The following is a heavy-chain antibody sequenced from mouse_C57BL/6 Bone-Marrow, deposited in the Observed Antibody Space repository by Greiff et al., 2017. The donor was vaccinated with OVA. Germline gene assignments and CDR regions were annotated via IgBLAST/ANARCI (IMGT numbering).Heavy chain of an antibody. D-gene: IGHD1-1*01. V-gene: IGHV2-4*01. J-gene: IGHJ1*03. CDR1: GFSLTSYG. CDR3: AKDGLRWYFDV. CDR2: IWSGGST. Sequence: QVQLQQSGPGLVQPSQSLTITCTASGFSLTSYGVHWVRQPPGQGLEWMGGIWSGGSTDYNAAFISRLSISKDNSKSQVFFKMISLQADDTAIYYCAKDGLRWYFDVWGTGTTVTVAS.